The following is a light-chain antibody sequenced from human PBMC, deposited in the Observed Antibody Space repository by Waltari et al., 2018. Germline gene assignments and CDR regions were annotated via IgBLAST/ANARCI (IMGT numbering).Light chain of an antibody. CDR3: QHYVRLPAT. J-gene: IGKJ1*01. CDR1: QSVSRA. Sequence: EIVLTQSPGSLSSSPGERVTLSCRASQSVSRALAWSQQKPGQPPRLLSFGASNRATGLPARFSGSGSGTDFSLTISRLEPEDFAVYYCQHYVRLPATFGQGTKVEIK. V-gene: IGKV3-20*01. CDR2: GAS.